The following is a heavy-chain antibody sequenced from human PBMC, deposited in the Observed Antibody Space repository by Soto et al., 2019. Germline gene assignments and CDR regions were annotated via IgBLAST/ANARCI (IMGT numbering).Heavy chain of an antibody. J-gene: IGHJ6*02. CDR3: ARLRAAGLSQIIAAAGSRYYYYYGMDV. CDR2: INHTGST. Sequence: SETLYLTCAVYGASFSGYYWSWIRQPPGKGLEWIGEINHTGSTNYNPSLKSRVTISVDTSKNQFSQKMRSVTAADTAVYYCARLRAAGLSQIIAAAGSRYYYYYGMDVWGQGTTVT. CDR1: GASFSGYY. D-gene: IGHD6-13*01. V-gene: IGHV4-34*01.